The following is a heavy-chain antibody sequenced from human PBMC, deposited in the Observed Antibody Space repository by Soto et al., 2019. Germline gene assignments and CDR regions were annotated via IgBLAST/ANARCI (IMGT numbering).Heavy chain of an antibody. CDR3: AKEVSLGSTVDLGY. J-gene: IGHJ4*02. CDR2: ISGSGGST. CDR1: GFTFIIFA. D-gene: IGHD7-27*01. V-gene: IGHV3-23*01. Sequence: SLLLSCAASGFTFIIFAMSWVRQSPGKGLEWVSTISGSGGSTYYADAVKGRFTISRDNSMGTLYLQMKSLRVEDTAIYYCAKEVSLGSTVDLGYGGQGALVTV.